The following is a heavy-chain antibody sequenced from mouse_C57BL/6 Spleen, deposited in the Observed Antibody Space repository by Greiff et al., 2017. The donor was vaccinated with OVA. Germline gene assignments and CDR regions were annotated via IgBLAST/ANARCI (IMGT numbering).Heavy chain of an antibody. Sequence: EVQVVESGPGLVKPSQSLSLTCSVTGYSITSGYYWNWIRQFPGNKLECMGYLRYDGSTNYNPFLKNRIHIIRDTSKIQFFLKLNTVTMEHTATYYGARKPYYCDDGAWFAYWGQGTLVTVSA. CDR2: LRYDGST. CDR1: GYSITSGYY. D-gene: IGHD2-9*01. J-gene: IGHJ3*01. CDR3: ARKPYYCDDGAWFAY. V-gene: IGHV3-6*01.